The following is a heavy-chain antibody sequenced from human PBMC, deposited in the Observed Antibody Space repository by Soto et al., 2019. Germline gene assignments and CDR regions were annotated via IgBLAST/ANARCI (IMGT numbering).Heavy chain of an antibody. J-gene: IGHJ4*02. CDR1: GYTFTNYY. V-gene: IGHV1-46*01. CDR2: INPSGIST. D-gene: IGHD2-15*01. CDR3: ARVPVSYRAPCSGGSCYLFDY. Sequence: ASVKVSCKTSGYTFTNYYIHWVRQAPGQGLEWMGVINPSGISTTYAQRFQGRVTMTRDTSTSTVYMDLSSLRPEDTAVYFCARVPVSYRAPCSGGSCYLFDYWGQGTLVTVSS.